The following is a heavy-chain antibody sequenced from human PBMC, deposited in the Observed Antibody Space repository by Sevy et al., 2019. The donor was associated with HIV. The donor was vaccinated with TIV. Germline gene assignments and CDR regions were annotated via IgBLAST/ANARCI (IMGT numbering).Heavy chain of an antibody. Sequence: GGSLRLSCAASGFTFGGYAMHWVRQAPGKGLEWVAVIAFDGTTKYYADSVKGRFTISRDNSENTVYLEMNSLRGEDTAVYYCTRGGLSGTYRRVDYWGHGTLVTVSS. CDR1: GFTFGGYA. CDR2: IAFDGTTK. J-gene: IGHJ4*01. D-gene: IGHD1-26*01. V-gene: IGHV3-30-3*01. CDR3: TRGGLSGTYRRVDY.